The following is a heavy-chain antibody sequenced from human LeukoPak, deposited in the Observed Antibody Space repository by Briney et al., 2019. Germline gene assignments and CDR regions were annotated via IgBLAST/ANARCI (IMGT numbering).Heavy chain of an antibody. J-gene: IGHJ4*02. CDR3: AKIYCATTTSYADF. V-gene: IGHV4-59*12. Sequence: PSETLSLTCTVSGGSISSYYWSWIRQPPGKGLEWIGYIYYSGSTNYNPSLKSRVTISVDTSKNQFSLKLSSVSAADTALYYCAKIYCATTTSYADFWGQGIQVTVSS. CDR2: IYYSGST. CDR1: GGSISSYY. D-gene: IGHD2-2*01.